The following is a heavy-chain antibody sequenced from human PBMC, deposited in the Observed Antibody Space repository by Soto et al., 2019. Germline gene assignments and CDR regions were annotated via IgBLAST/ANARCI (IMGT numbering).Heavy chain of an antibody. CDR1: GYTFATYD. J-gene: IGHJ5*01. CDR2: MNPNSGNT. D-gene: IGHD5-12*01. V-gene: IGHV1-8*01. Sequence: QVQLVQSGAEVKTPGASVKVSCKASGYTFATYDINWVRQAPGQGLEWMGCMNPNSGNTGYAKKFQGRLTMTRDTALSVAHMELSSLRNEDTAVYYCARSDGYNFNWLDSWGQGTPVTLSA. CDR3: ARSDGYNFNWLDS.